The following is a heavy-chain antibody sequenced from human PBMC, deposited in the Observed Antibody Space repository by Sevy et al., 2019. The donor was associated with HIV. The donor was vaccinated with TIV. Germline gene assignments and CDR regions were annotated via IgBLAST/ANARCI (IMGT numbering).Heavy chain of an antibody. D-gene: IGHD2-15*01. CDR2: ISGSGRST. V-gene: IGHV3-23*01. CDR3: AKGHCSGGSCPRDYYYYGMDV. Sequence: GGSLRLSCAASGFTFSTYAMNWVRQAPGKGLEWVSSISGSGRSTYYADSVEGRFTISRHNSKNTLYLQMNSLRADDTAVYYCAKGHCSGGSCPRDYYYYGMDVWGQGTTVTVSS. J-gene: IGHJ6*02. CDR1: GFTFSTYA.